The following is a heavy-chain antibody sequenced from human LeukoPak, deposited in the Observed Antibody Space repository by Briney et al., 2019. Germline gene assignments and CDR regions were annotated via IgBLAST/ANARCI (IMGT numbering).Heavy chain of an antibody. CDR2: INQSGST. V-gene: IGHV4-34*01. Sequence: SETLSLTCAVYGGSFSGYYRSWIRQPPGKGLEWIGEINQSGSTNYNPSLKSRVTISIDTSENQFSLKLSSVTAADTAVYYCARTDYRVWGQGALVTVSS. J-gene: IGHJ4*02. D-gene: IGHD4-11*01. CDR3: ARTDYRV. CDR1: GGSFSGYY.